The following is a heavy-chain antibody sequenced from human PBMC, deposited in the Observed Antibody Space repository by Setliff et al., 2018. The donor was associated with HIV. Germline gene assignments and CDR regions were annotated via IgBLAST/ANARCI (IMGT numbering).Heavy chain of an antibody. V-gene: IGHV4-59*11. CDR2: IYDSGVT. CDR3: TRRQWGTSGYYEFFQQ. CDR1: GATISRHF. J-gene: IGHJ1*01. Sequence: SETLSLTCSVSGATISRHFWSWIRRSPGKGLEWIGTIYDSGVTKYNPSLQTRVRVSVDTSKSHLSLSLTSVIPADTAVYYCTRRQWGTSGYYEFFQQWGQGSLVTVSS. D-gene: IGHD3-3*01.